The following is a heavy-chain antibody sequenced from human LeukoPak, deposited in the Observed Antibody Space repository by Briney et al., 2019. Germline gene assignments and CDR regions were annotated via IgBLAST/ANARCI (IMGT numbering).Heavy chain of an antibody. CDR2: ISSTGGTI. V-gene: IGHV3-48*01. Sequence: GGSLRLSCVGSGFTFSNYLMNWVRQAPGKGLEWVSFISSTGGTIYYADAVKGRFTVSRDNAKNSLLLQMNSLRAEDTALYYCARGYSRAAFDIWGQGTMVTVSS. CDR1: GFTFSNYL. D-gene: IGHD2-15*01. J-gene: IGHJ3*02. CDR3: ARGYSRAAFDI.